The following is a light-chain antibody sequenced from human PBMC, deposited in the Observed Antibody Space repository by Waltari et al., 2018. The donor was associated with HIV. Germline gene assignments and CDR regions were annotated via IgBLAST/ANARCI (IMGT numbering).Light chain of an antibody. CDR3: QQYNSYPYT. J-gene: IGKJ2*01. V-gene: IGKV1-5*03. CDR2: KAS. CDR1: QTITYW. Sequence: IQMTQSPSALSASVGDRVTITCRASQTITYWLAWYQQKPRKAPKLLIYKASTLQSGVPSRFSGSGSGTDFTLTISNLQPDDVATYYCQQYNSYPYTFGQGTKLEIK.